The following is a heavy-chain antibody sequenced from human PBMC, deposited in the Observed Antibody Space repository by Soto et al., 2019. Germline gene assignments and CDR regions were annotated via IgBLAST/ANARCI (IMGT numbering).Heavy chain of an antibody. V-gene: IGHV1-46*01. J-gene: IGHJ4*02. Sequence: ASVKVSCKASGYTFTSYYMHWVRQAPGQGLEWMGIINPGGGSTSYAQKFQGRVTMTRDTSTSTAYMELSSLRSEDTAVYYCAAEDVGYSSGWYYFDYWGQGTLVTVSS. CDR2: INPGGGST. D-gene: IGHD6-19*01. CDR3: AAEDVGYSSGWYYFDY. CDR1: GYTFTSYY.